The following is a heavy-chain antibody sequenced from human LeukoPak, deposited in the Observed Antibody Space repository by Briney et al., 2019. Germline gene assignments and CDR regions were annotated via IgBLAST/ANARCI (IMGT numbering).Heavy chain of an antibody. CDR1: GGSISNYY. CDR2: IYYSGST. D-gene: IGHD5-18*01. J-gene: IGHJ4*02. CDR3: AREAMYSYGNNFDY. V-gene: IGHV4-59*01. Sequence: PSGTLSLTCTVSGGSISNYYWSWIRQPPGKGLDWIGYIYYSGSTNYNPSLKSRVTISVDASKNQFSLKLSYVTAADTAVYHCAREAMYSYGNNFDYWGQGTLVTVSS.